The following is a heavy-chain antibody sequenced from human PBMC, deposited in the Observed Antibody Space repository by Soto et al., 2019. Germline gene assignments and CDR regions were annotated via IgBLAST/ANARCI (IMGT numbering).Heavy chain of an antibody. CDR1: GGTFSSYA. J-gene: IGHJ4*02. V-gene: IGHV1-69*13. D-gene: IGHD5-18*01. Sequence: SVKVSCKASGGTFSSYAISWVRQAPGQGLEWMGGIIPIFGTANYAQKFQGRVTITADESTSTAYMELSSLRSEDTAVYYCASPLWGVAQRGYIYGPFDYWGQGTRVIVSS. CDR2: IIPIFGTA. CDR3: ASPLWGVAQRGYIYGPFDY.